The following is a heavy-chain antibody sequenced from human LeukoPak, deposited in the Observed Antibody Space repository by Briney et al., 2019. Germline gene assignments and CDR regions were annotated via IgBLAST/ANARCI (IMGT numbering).Heavy chain of an antibody. CDR3: ARTGSPWYFFDY. D-gene: IGHD1-1*01. Sequence: GGSLRLSCSASGFTFSSYAMSWVRQAPGKGLEWVSGVRGSGGSTYYADSVKGRFTISRDNSKNTLYVQMNSLRVEDTAVYYCARTGSPWYFFDYWGQGTLVTVSS. V-gene: IGHV3-23*01. CDR2: VRGSGGST. J-gene: IGHJ4*02. CDR1: GFTFSSYA.